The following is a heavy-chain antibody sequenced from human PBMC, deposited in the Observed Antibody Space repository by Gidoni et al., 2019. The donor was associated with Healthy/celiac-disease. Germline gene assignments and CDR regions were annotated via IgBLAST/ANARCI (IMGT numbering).Heavy chain of an antibody. J-gene: IGHJ6*02. CDR1: GFTFSSYG. D-gene: IGHD3-3*01. Sequence: QVQLVESGGGVVQPGRSLRLSCAASGFTFSSYGMPWVRQVPGKGLEWVAVISYDGSNKYYADSVKGRFTISRDNSKNTLYLQMNSLRAEDTAVYYCALLDDFWTALRGMDVWGQGTTVTVSS. CDR3: ALLDDFWTALRGMDV. CDR2: ISYDGSNK. V-gene: IGHV3-30*03.